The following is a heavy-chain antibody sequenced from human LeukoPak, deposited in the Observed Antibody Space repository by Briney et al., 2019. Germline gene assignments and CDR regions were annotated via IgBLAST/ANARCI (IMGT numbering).Heavy chain of an antibody. D-gene: IGHD4-23*01. J-gene: IGHJ2*01. Sequence: SETLSLTCAVSGGSISSSNWWSWVRQPPGKGLEWIGEIYHSGSTYYNPSLKSRVTISVDTSKNQFSLKLSSVTAADTAVYYCANVDTVVRGWYFDLWGRGTLVTVSS. V-gene: IGHV4-4*02. CDR3: ANVDTVVRGWYFDL. CDR2: IYHSGST. CDR1: GGSISSSNW.